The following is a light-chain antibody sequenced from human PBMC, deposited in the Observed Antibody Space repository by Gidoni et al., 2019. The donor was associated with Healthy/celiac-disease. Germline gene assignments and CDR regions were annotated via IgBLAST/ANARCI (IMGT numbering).Light chain of an antibody. CDR3: TRTYNAPRVT. Sequence: DIQFTQSPSSLSASVGDRDTITCRVSQGISSYVNWYRQKPGQVPKLLIYRASILVCGVPSRFSGTASGIDFTPPIRSLQPEDVATYYGTRTYNAPRVTFGQGTRLEIK. CDR1: QGISSY. CDR2: RAS. J-gene: IGKJ5*01. V-gene: IGKV1-27*01.